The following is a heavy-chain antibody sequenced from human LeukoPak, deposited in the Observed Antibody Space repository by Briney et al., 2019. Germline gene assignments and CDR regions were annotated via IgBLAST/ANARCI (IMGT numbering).Heavy chain of an antibody. CDR1: GFTFSSYA. CDR2: IRYDGGNQ. CDR3: ARWDESDWAFGS. D-gene: IGHD2-21*02. Sequence: GGSLRLSCAASGFTFSSYAMHWVRQAPGKGLECVAFIRYDGGNQYYTDSVKGRFTISRDNSKNTIYLQMNSLRAEDTAVYYCARWDESDWAFGSWGPGTLVTVSS. J-gene: IGHJ4*02. V-gene: IGHV3-30*04.